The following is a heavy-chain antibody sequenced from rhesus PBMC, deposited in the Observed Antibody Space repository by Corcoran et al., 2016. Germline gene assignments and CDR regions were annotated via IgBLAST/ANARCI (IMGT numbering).Heavy chain of an antibody. V-gene: IGHV4-173*01. CDR1: GGSISSNW. D-gene: IGHD6-31*01. CDR2: ISGSGGRT. Sequence: QLQLQESGPGLVKPSETLSLTCAVSGGSISSNWWRWIRQHPGKGLEWIGRISGSGGRTSYNPSLKSRVTIATDTSKNQFSLKLSSVTAADTAVYYCARTSSSGWYLNSLDVWGRGVLVTVSS. J-gene: IGHJ5-2*02. CDR3: ARTSSSGWYLNSLDV.